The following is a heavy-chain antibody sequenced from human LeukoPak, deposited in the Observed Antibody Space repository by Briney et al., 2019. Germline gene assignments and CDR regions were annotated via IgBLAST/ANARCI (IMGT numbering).Heavy chain of an antibody. CDR3: ARDVESTYYFDY. CDR2: ISAYTGNT. V-gene: IGHV1-18*01. D-gene: IGHD2-21*01. CDR1: GYTFTSYG. J-gene: IGHJ4*02. Sequence: ASVKVSCKASGYTFTSYGISWVRQAPGQGLEWMGWISAYTGNTNFAQKLQGRVTMTTDTSTSTVYMELSSLRSEDTAVYYCARDVESTYYFDYWGQGTLVTVSS.